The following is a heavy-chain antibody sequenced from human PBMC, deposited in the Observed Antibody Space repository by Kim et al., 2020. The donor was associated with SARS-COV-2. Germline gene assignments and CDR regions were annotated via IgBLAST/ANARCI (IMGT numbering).Heavy chain of an antibody. D-gene: IGHD3-10*01. Sequence: GGSLRLSCAASGFTFSSYSMNWVRQAPGKGLEWVSYISSSSSTIYYADSVKGRFTISRDNAKNSLYLQMNSLRDEDTAVYYCAREKGHYYGSGSYYNPSNWFDPWGQGTLVTVSS. V-gene: IGHV3-48*02. CDR1: GFTFSSYS. CDR3: AREKGHYYGSGSYYNPSNWFDP. J-gene: IGHJ5*02. CDR2: ISSSSSTI.